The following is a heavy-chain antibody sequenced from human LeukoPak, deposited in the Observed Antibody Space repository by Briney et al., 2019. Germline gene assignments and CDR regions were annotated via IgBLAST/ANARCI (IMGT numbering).Heavy chain of an antibody. CDR2: INPNSGGT. CDR1: GYTFTDYY. J-gene: IGHJ6*03. Sequence: ASVKVSCKASGYTFTDYYIHWVRQAPGQGLEWMGWINPNSGGTNYAQRFQDRVTITRNTSISTVCMELSSLRSEDTAVYYCARGVGATISYYHYYIDVWGKGTTVTVSS. V-gene: IGHV1-2*02. CDR3: ARGVGATISYYHYYIDV. D-gene: IGHD1-26*01.